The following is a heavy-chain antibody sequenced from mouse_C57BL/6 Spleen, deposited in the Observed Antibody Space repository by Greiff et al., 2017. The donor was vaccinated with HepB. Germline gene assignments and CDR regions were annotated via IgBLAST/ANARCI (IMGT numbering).Heavy chain of an antibody. CDR1: GFTFSDFY. J-gene: IGHJ1*03. D-gene: IGHD1-1*01. CDR2: SRNKANDYTT. V-gene: IGHV7-1*01. Sequence: EVQLVESGGGLVQSGRSLRLSCATSGFTFSDFYMEWVRQAPGKGLEWIAASRNKANDYTTEYSASVKGRFIVSRDTSQSILYLQMNALRAEDTAIYYCARDAAYYYGSSSWYFDVWGTGTTVTVSS. CDR3: ARDAAYYYGSSSWYFDV.